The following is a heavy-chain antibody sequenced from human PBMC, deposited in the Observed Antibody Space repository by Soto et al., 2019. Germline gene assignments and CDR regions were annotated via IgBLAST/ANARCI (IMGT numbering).Heavy chain of an antibody. Sequence: GGSLRLSCASSGFTFSSYAMHLVRQAPGKGLEYVSAISSNGGSTYYANSVKGRFTISRDNSKNTLYLQMGSLRAEDMAVYYCARQWLDSYYFDYWGQGTLVTVSS. D-gene: IGHD6-19*01. CDR1: GFTFSSYA. CDR3: ARQWLDSYYFDY. J-gene: IGHJ4*02. CDR2: ISSNGGST. V-gene: IGHV3-64*01.